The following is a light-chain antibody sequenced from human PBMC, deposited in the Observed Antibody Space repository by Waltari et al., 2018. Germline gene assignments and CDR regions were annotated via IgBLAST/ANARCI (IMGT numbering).Light chain of an antibody. CDR2: QDS. J-gene: IGLJ2*01. V-gene: IGLV3-1*01. Sequence: SYELTQTPSVSVSPGQTASITCPGDKLGDKYACWYQQKPGQSPVLVIYQDSKRPSGIPERFSGSNSGNTATLTISGTQAMDEADYYCQAWDSSTAEFGGGTKLTVL. CDR1: KLGDKY. CDR3: QAWDSSTAE.